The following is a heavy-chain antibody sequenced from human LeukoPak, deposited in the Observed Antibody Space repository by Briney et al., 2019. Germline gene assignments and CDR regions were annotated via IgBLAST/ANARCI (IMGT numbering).Heavy chain of an antibody. V-gene: IGHV3-74*01. CDR3: VRSFDY. Sequence: GGSLRLSCAASGFTFSSYWMHWVRQVPGKGLVWVSRINNDGSRTNYADSVKGRFTISRDNAMNTVYLQMNGLRAEDTAVYYCVRSFDYWGQGTLVTVSS. CDR1: GFTFSSYW. CDR2: INNDGSRT. J-gene: IGHJ4*02.